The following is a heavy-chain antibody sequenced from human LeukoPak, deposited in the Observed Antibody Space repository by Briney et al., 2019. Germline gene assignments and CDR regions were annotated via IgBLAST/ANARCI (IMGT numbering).Heavy chain of an antibody. CDR2: ISSSGRHT. J-gene: IGHJ3*02. CDR1: GFTFSSYA. V-gene: IGHV3-64*01. CDR3: ARVGNSGAFDI. Sequence: GGSLRLSCAASGFTFSSYAMHWVRQAPGKGLEYVSAISSSGRHTYYANSVKGRFTISRDNSKNTLYLQMGSLSAGDMAVYYCARVGNSGAFDIWGQETMVTVSS. D-gene: IGHD3-10*01.